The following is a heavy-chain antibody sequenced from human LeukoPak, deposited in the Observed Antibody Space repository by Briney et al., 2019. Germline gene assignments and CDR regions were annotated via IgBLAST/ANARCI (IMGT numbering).Heavy chain of an antibody. Sequence: GASVKVSCTASGYTFTSYYMHWVRQAPGQGLEWRGIINPSGGSTSYAQKVQGRVTMTRDMSTSTVYMELSSLRSEDTAIYYCAREGRGVPGAIAAVKGFDYWGQGTLVTVSS. CDR2: INPSGGST. V-gene: IGHV1-46*01. CDR3: AREGRGVPGAIAAVKGFDY. D-gene: IGHD6-13*01. CDR1: GYTFTSYY. J-gene: IGHJ4*02.